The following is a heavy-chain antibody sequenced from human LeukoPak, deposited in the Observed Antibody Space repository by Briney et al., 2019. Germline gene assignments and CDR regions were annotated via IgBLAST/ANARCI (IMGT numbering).Heavy chain of an antibody. D-gene: IGHD1-26*01. CDR2: ISYDGSNK. V-gene: IGHV3-30*03. J-gene: IGHJ3*02. CDR1: GFTFSSYG. Sequence: PGESLRLSCAASGFTFSSYGMHWVRQAPGKGLEWVAVISYDGSNKYYADSVKGRFTISRDNSKNTLYLQMNSLRAEDTAVYYCARKAGSGSYFGAFDIWGQGTMVTVSS. CDR3: ARKAGSGSYFGAFDI.